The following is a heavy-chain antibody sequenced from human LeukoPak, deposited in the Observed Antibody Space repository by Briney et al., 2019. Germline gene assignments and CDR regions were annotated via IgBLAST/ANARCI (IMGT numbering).Heavy chain of an antibody. CDR1: GFMFNDYA. V-gene: IGHV3-9*01. Sequence: PGGSLRLSCAPSGFMFNDYALHWVRQAPGKGLERVSSISWNSGNMYYVDSVKGRFTISRDNAKNSLSLQMNSLKPEDTALYYCAKGPGLGAGKRYLDLWGRGTLVIVSS. D-gene: IGHD6-13*01. CDR2: ISWNSGNM. J-gene: IGHJ2*01. CDR3: AKGPGLGAGKRYLDL.